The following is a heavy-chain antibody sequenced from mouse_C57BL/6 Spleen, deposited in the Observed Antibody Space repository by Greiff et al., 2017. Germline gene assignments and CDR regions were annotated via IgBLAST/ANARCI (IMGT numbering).Heavy chain of an antibody. CDR1: GYTFTSYD. Sequence: QVQLKESGPELVKPGASVKLSCKASGYTFTSYDINWVKQRPGQGLEWIGWIYPRDGSNKYNEKFKGKATLTVDTSSSTAYMELHSLTSEDSAVYFCARSRDSPYAMDYWGQGTSVTVSS. V-gene: IGHV1-85*01. CDR3: ARSRDSPYAMDY. J-gene: IGHJ4*01. CDR2: IYPRDGSN.